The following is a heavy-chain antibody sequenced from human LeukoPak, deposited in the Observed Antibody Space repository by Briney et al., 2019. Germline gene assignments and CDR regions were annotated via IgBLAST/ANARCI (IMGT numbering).Heavy chain of an antibody. Sequence: TSETLSLTCAVYGGSFSGYYWSWIRQPPGKGLEWIGEINHSGSTNYNPSLKSRVTISVATSKNQFSLRLSSVTAADTAVYYCARDTIKAGYCSSTSCYDWFDPWGQGTLVTVSS. CDR3: ARDTIKAGYCSSTSCYDWFDP. CDR2: INHSGST. V-gene: IGHV4-34*01. D-gene: IGHD2-2*01. CDR1: GGSFSGYY. J-gene: IGHJ5*02.